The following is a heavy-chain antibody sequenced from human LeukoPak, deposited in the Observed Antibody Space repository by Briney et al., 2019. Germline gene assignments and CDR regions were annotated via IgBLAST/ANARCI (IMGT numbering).Heavy chain of an antibody. CDR1: GGSISSYY. CDR2: IYYSGSN. V-gene: IGHV4-59*01. CDR3: ARVLFLGYCSSTSCYDDAFDI. J-gene: IGHJ3*02. D-gene: IGHD2-2*01. Sequence: KPSETLSLTCTVSGGSISSYYWSWIRQPPGKGLEWIGYIYYSGSNNYNPSLKSRVTISVDTSKNQFSLKLSSVTAADTAVYYCARVLFLGYCSSTSCYDDAFDIWGQGTMVTVSS.